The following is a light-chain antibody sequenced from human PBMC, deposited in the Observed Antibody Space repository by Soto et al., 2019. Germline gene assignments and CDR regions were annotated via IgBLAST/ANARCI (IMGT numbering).Light chain of an antibody. J-gene: IGKJ5*01. Sequence: EILLTESPSTLSLSPGERATLSCRASQSVSNNYLAWYQQKPGQAPRLLIYGTSSRATGIPDRFSGSGSGTDFTLTISRLEPEDFAVYYCQQYGNSPITFGQGTRLEIK. CDR2: GTS. V-gene: IGKV3-20*01. CDR1: QSVSNNY. CDR3: QQYGNSPIT.